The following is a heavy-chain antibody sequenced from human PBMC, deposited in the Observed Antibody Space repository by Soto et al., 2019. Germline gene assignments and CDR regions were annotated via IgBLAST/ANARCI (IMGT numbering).Heavy chain of an antibody. D-gene: IGHD1-26*01. Sequence: DVQLLESGGGLVQLGGSLTLSCAASRFTFSDFAMSWVRQAPGKGLEWVSSIGGGGTDTIYADSVKGRFTISRDNSKNTLYLQMDSLRDEDTAVYYCAKDAVPYNGKWDWFDSWGQGTLVTVSS. CDR3: AKDAVPYNGKWDWFDS. CDR2: IGGGGTDT. J-gene: IGHJ5*01. CDR1: RFTFSDFA. V-gene: IGHV3-23*01.